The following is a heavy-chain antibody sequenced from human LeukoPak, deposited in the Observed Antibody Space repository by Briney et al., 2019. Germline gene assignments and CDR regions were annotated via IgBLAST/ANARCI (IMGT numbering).Heavy chain of an antibody. CDR2: IYYSGST. V-gene: IGHV4-39*01. D-gene: IGHD3-22*01. Sequence: SETLSLTCTVSGGSISSSTYYWGWIRQPPGKGLEWIGSIYYSGSTYYNPSLKSRVSISVDTSKNQFSLKLSSVTAADTAVYYCARQHPIYDSSGYDDYWGQGTLVTVYS. J-gene: IGHJ4*02. CDR1: GGSISSSTYY. CDR3: ARQHPIYDSSGYDDY.